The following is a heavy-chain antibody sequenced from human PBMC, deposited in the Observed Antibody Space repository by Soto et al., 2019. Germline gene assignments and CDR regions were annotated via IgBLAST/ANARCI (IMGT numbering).Heavy chain of an antibody. J-gene: IGHJ4*02. CDR3: SKEQSSKATDS. D-gene: IGHD6-6*01. V-gene: IGHV3-23*01. CDR2: ISGTGGST. CDR1: GFTFSNYA. Sequence: EVQLLESGGGLVQPGGSLRLSCAASGFTFSNYAMSWVRQAPGRGLEWVSIISGTGGSTYYADSVKGRFTISRDNSKNTLYLQMNSLRAQDTALYYCSKEQSSKATDSWGQGTLVTIFS.